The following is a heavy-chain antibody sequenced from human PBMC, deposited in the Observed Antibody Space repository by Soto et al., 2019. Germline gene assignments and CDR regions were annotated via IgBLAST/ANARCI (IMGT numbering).Heavy chain of an antibody. Sequence: RASVKVSCKASGYTFTGYYMHWVRQAPGQGLEWMGWINPNSGGTNYAQKFQGRVTMTRDTSISTAYMELSRLRSDDTAVYYCARVRNYDILTGYYGPWGQGPLVTVSS. D-gene: IGHD3-9*01. CDR2: INPNSGGT. CDR1: GYTFTGYY. J-gene: IGHJ5*02. CDR3: ARVRNYDILTGYYGP. V-gene: IGHV1-2*02.